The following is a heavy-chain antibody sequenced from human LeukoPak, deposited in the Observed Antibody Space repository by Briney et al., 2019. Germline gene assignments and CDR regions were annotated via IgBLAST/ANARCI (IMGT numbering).Heavy chain of an antibody. D-gene: IGHD3-10*01. CDR3: ARPSLAYYYGSGWKTKYFYYYMDV. Sequence: GESLKISCKGGGDNFNNYWIVWVRQMPGKGLEWMGVIYLDDSETKYSPSFQGQVTISADKSISTAYLQWSALRASDSAMYYCARPSLAYYYGSGWKTKYFYYYMDVWGKGTTVTVSS. J-gene: IGHJ6*03. CDR2: IYLDDSET. V-gene: IGHV5-51*01. CDR1: GDNFNNYW.